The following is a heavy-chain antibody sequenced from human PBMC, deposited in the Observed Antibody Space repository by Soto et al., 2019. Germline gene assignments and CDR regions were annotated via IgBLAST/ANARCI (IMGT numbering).Heavy chain of an antibody. D-gene: IGHD6-6*01. J-gene: IGHJ6*03. Sequence: EVQLAESGGGLAQPGGSLRLSCAASGFTLSGYAKDWVRQAPGKGLEYVSGISSNGVGTYYANSVQGRFTISRDNSKNTVYLQMGSLRPEDMAVYYCARRARTDFYYMDVWGKGTTVTVS. CDR1: GFTLSGYA. CDR2: ISSNGVGT. CDR3: ARRARTDFYYMDV. V-gene: IGHV3-64*01.